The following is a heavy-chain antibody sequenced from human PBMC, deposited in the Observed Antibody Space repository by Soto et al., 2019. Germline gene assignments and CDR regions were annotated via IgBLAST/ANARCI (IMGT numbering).Heavy chain of an antibody. J-gene: IGHJ4*02. V-gene: IGHV1-69*13. CDR3: VPSGYCSGGSCYSTPGY. D-gene: IGHD2-15*01. Sequence: SVHVSCKASVCTFSRYAISWVRQAPGQGLEWMGGIIPLFGTANYAQKFQGRVTITADESTSTAYMELSSLRSEDTAVYYCVPSGYCSGGSCYSTPGYWGQGTLVTVAS. CDR2: IIPLFGTA. CDR1: VCTFSRYA.